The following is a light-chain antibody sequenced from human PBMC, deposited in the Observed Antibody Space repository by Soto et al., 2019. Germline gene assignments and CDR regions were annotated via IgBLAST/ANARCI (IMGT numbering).Light chain of an antibody. CDR3: QQYYGFPLT. Sequence: DIVMTQSPDSLTVSLGERATINCKSSQNILYFSSNKNFLGWYQQKPGLPPKVLINWASTREIGVPDRFSGSGSCTDFTLTISNLQAEDVAVYYCQQYYGFPLTFGGGTKVEI. CDR2: WAS. CDR1: QNILYFSSNKNF. V-gene: IGKV4-1*01. J-gene: IGKJ4*01.